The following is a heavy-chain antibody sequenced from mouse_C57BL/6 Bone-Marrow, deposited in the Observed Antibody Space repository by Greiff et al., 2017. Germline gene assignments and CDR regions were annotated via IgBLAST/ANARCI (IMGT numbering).Heavy chain of an antibody. CDR2: ISDGGSYT. V-gene: IGHV5-4*01. Sequence: EVKLVESGGGLVKPGGSLKLSCAASGFTFSSYAMSWVRQTPEKRLEWVATISDGGSYTYYPDNVKGRFTIPRDNAKNNRYLKMSHLTSEDTAMYYCARDSGGSYGDFDYWGQGPTLTVS. CDR1: GFTFSSYA. J-gene: IGHJ2*01. D-gene: IGHD1-1*02. CDR3: ARDSGGSYGDFDY.